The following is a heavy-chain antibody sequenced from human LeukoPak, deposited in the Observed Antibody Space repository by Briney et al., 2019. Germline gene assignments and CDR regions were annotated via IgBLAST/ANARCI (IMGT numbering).Heavy chain of an antibody. V-gene: IGHV1-46*01. CDR1: GYTFTSYY. D-gene: IGHD6-13*01. CDR2: INPSGGST. Sequence: ASVKVSCKASGYTFTSYYMHWVRQAPGQGLEWMGIINPSGGSTSYAQKFQGRVTMTRDMSTSTVYMELSSLRSEDTAVYYCARGASSSWFFYYYYYMDVWGKGTTVTVSS. CDR3: ARGASSSWFFYYYYYMDV. J-gene: IGHJ6*03.